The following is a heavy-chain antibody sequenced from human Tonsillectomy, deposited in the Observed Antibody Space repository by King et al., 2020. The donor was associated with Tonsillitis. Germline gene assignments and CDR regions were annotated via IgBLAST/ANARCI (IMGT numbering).Heavy chain of an antibody. D-gene: IGHD5-24*01. CDR1: GFSLSTSGMC. V-gene: IGHV2-70*01. CDR3: ARSRECWLAYYFDY. Sequence: VTLKESGPALVKPTQTLTLTCTFSGFSLSTSGMCVSWIRQPPGKALEWLALIDWDDDKYYSTSLKTRLTISKDTSKNQVVLTMTNMDPVDTATYYCARSRECWLAYYFDYWGQGTLVTVSS. CDR2: IDWDDDK. J-gene: IGHJ4*02.